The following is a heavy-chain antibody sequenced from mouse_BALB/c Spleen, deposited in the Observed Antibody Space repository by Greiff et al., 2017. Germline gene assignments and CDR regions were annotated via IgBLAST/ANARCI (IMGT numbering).Heavy chain of an antibody. V-gene: IGHV1S135*01. J-gene: IGHJ4*01. Sequence: EVKLVESGPELGKPGASVKISCKASGYSFTGYNMYWVKQSHRKSLEWIGYIDPYNGGTSYNQKSKGKATLTVDKSSSTAYMHLNSLTSEDSAIYYCARAYRYDKAMDYWGQGTSVTVSS. CDR3: ARAYRYDKAMDY. CDR1: GYSFTGYN. D-gene: IGHD2-14*01. CDR2: IDPYNGGT.